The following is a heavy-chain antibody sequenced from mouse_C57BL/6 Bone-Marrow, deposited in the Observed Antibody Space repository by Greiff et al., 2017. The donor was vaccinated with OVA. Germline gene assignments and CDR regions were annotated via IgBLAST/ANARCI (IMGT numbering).Heavy chain of an antibody. CDR1: GYTFTSYW. CDR2: IYPGSGST. V-gene: IGHV1-55*01. D-gene: IGHD2-5*01. J-gene: IGHJ2*01. Sequence: VKLQQPGAELVKPGASVKMSCKASGYTFTSYWITWVKQRPGQGLEWIGDIYPGSGSTNYNEKFKSKATLTVDTSSSTAYMQLSSLTSEDSAVYYCARYHTNYGFDYWGQGTTLSVSS. CDR3: ARYHTNYGFDY.